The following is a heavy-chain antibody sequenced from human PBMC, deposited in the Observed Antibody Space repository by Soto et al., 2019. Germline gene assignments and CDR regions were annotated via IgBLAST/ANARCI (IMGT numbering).Heavy chain of an antibody. V-gene: IGHV3-21*06. CDR3: ARESEDLTSNFDY. Sequence: GGSLRLSCAASGFTYTRYSMNWVRQAPGKGLEWVSSISSTTNYIYYGDSMKGRFTISRDNAKNSLYLEMNSLRAEDTAVYYCARESEDLTSNFDYWGQGNLVTVS. J-gene: IGHJ4*02. CDR1: GFTYTRYS. CDR2: ISSTTNYI.